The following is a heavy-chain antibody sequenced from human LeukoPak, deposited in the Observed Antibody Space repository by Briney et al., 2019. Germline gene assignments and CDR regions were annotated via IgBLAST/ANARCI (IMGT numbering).Heavy chain of an antibody. Sequence: GGSLRLSCAASGFTFSSYAMSWVRQAPGKGLEWVSAISGSGGSTYYADSVKGRFTISRDNSKNTLYLQMNSLRTEDTAVYYCAKAILSMTTVIDYWGQGTLVTVSS. D-gene: IGHD4-17*01. V-gene: IGHV3-23*01. CDR1: GFTFSSYA. CDR3: AKAILSMTTVIDY. CDR2: ISGSGGST. J-gene: IGHJ4*02.